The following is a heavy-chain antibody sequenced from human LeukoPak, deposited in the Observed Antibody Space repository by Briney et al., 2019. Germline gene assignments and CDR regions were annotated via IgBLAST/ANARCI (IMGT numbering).Heavy chain of an antibody. D-gene: IGHD5-24*01. CDR2: ISSSSSYI. J-gene: IGHJ6*03. CDR3: ARGEMATILDYYYYMDV. Sequence: PGGSLRLSCAASGFTFSSYSMNWVRQAPGKGLEWDSSISSSSSYIYYADSVKGRFTISRDNAKNSLYLQMNSLRAEDTAVYYCARGEMATILDYYYYMDVWGKGTTVTVSS. V-gene: IGHV3-21*01. CDR1: GFTFSSYS.